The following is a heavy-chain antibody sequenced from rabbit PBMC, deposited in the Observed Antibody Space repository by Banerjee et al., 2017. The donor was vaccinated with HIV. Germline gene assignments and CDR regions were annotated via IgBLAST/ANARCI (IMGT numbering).Heavy chain of an antibody. V-gene: IGHV1S45*01. Sequence: QEQLEESGGGLVKPGASLTLTCTASGFTLSSYWMCWVRQAPGKGLEWIACIYTGDGSTDYASWAKGRFTISKTSSTTVTLQMTSLTAADTATYFCARDGASGYNFNLWGQGTLVTVS. D-gene: IGHD1-1*01. J-gene: IGHJ4*01. CDR1: GFTLSSYW. CDR2: IYTGDGST. CDR3: ARDGASGYNFNL.